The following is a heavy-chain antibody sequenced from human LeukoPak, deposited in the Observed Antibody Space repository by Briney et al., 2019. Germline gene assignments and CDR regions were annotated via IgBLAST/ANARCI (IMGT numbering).Heavy chain of an antibody. CDR3: ARGIPEQEGAFDI. CDR2: INPNSGGT. Sequence: ASVKVSCKASGYTFTGYYMHWVRQAPGQGLEWMGRINPNSGGTNYAQKLQGRVTMATDTSTSTAYMELRSLRSDDTAVYYCARGIPEQEGAFDIWGQGTMVTVSS. D-gene: IGHD1-14*01. J-gene: IGHJ3*02. CDR1: GYTFTGYY. V-gene: IGHV1-2*06.